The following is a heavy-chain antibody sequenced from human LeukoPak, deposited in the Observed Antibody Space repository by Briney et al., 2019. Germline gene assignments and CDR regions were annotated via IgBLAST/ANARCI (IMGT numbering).Heavy chain of an antibody. CDR2: ISPSGGNT. Sequence: TGGSLRLSCAASGFTFGSYHVSWVRQAPGNGLEWISGISPSGGNTYFADSVKGRFTISRDNFKNTLYLQMNSLRAEDTAVYYCATYCSNSGCGYFDYWGQGTLVTVSS. V-gene: IGHV3-23*01. CDR1: GFTFGSYH. J-gene: IGHJ4*02. D-gene: IGHD2-2*01. CDR3: ATYCSNSGCGYFDY.